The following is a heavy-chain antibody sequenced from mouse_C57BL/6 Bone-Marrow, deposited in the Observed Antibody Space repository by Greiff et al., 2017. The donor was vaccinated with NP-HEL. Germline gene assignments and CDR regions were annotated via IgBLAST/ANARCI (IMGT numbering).Heavy chain of an antibody. CDR1: GYAFSSSW. CDR3: ARFPTVVPDWYFDV. CDR2: IYPGDGDT. J-gene: IGHJ1*03. V-gene: IGHV1-82*01. Sequence: QVQLQQSGPELVKPGASVKISCKASGYAFSSSWMNWVKQRPGKGLEWIGRIYPGDGDTNYNGKFKGKATLTADKSSSTAYMQLSSLTSEDSAVSFCARFPTVVPDWYFDVWCTGTTVTVSS. D-gene: IGHD1-1*01.